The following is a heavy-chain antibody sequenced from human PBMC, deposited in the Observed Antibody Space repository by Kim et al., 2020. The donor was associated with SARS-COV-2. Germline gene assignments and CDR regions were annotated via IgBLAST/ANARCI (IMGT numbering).Heavy chain of an antibody. J-gene: IGHJ4*02. V-gene: IGHV3-11*01. CDR3: ARGYSGGWNFDY. Sequence: YYADSVKGRFTISRDQAKNSLFLQMNSLRADDTAVYYWARGYSGGWNFDYWGQGTLVTVSS. D-gene: IGHD6-19*01.